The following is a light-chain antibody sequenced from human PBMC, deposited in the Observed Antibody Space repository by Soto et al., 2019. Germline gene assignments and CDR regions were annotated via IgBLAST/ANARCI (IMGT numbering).Light chain of an antibody. CDR3: QQYGSSPWT. V-gene: IGKV3-11*01. J-gene: IGKJ1*01. Sequence: EIKLTQSPATLSLSPGERATLSCRASQSVSSYLAWYQQRPGQAPRLLIYDASNRATGIPARFSGSGSGTDFTLTISRLEPEDSAVYYCQQYGSSPWTFGQGTKVDIK. CDR1: QSVSSY. CDR2: DAS.